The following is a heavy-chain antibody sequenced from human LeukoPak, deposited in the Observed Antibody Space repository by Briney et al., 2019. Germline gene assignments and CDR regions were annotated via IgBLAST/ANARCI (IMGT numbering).Heavy chain of an antibody. CDR2: IIPVFGTT. CDR1: GDTFSSYA. V-gene: IGHV1-69*13. D-gene: IGHD2-2*01. J-gene: IGHJ5*02. Sequence: GASVKVSCKASGDTFSSYAISWVRQAPGQGLEWMGGIIPVFGTTNYAQKFQGRVTITADESTSTVYMELSSLRSEDTAMYYCVRQEYQLLFWFDPWGQGTLVTVSS. CDR3: VRQEYQLLFWFDP.